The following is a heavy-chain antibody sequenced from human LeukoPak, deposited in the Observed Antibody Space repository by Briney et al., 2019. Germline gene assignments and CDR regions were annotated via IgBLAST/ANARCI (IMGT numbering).Heavy chain of an antibody. CDR2: TYFKSRWFY. V-gene: IGHV6-1*01. D-gene: IGHD6-19*01. CDR3: ARSHSGGTTAFDY. CDR1: GDSVSNNFGA. J-gene: IGHJ4*02. Sequence: SQTLSLTCAISGDSVSNNFGAWNWIRQSPSEGLEWVGRTYFKSRWFYDYAMSVQGRMTITPDTSKNQFSLHLNSVTPEDAAVYYCARSHSGGTTAFDYWGQGSLVTVSS.